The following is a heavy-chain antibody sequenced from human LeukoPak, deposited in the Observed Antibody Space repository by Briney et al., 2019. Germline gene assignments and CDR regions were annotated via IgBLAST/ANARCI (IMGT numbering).Heavy chain of an antibody. CDR1: GGTFSSYA. CDR2: IIPIFGTA. J-gene: IGHJ4*02. V-gene: IGHV1-69*13. D-gene: IGHD4-17*01. Sequence: GASVKVSCKVSGGTFSSYAISWVRQAPGQGLEWMGGIIPIFGTANYAQKFQGRVTITADESTSTAYMELSSLRSEDTAVYYCARDRAYGDYGDYWGQGTLVTVSS. CDR3: ARDRAYGDYGDY.